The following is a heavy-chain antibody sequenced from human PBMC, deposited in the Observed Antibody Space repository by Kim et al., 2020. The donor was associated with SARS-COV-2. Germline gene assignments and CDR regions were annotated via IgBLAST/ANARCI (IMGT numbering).Heavy chain of an antibody. Sequence: SETLSLTCTVSGGSISSGDYYWTWIRQPPGKGLEWIGYISYSGSTYYKPSLKSRVALSVEKSKNQFSLRLTFVTAADTAVYYCARERTWFGADYWGQGT. CDR1: GGSISSGDYY. D-gene: IGHD3-10*01. V-gene: IGHV4-30-4*01. CDR3: ARERTWFGADY. CDR2: ISYSGST. J-gene: IGHJ4*02.